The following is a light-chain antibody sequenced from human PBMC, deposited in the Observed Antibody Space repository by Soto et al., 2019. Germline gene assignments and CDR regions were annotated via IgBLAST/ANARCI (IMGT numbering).Light chain of an antibody. Sequence: NFMLTQPHSVSESPGQTVIISCTRSSGSIASNYVQWYQQRPGSAPTTVIYEDNQRPSGVPDRFSGSIDSSSNSASLTSSGLETEDEADYFCQSYDATNQVFGGGTKLTVL. CDR3: QSYDATNQV. V-gene: IGLV6-57*03. CDR2: EDN. CDR1: SGSIASNY. J-gene: IGLJ3*02.